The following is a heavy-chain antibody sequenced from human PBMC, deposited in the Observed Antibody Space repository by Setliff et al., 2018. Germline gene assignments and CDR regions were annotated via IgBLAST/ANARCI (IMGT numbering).Heavy chain of an antibody. J-gene: IGHJ4*02. CDR3: ATLSKDLSY. CDR1: GLTLINNG. D-gene: IGHD3-3*01. V-gene: IGHV3-33*01. Sequence: HPGGSLRLSCAASGLTLINNGFHWVRQAPGKGLEWVAIIWHDGTNKYYADSVKGRFDISRDSSKNTVYLQMNSLTAEDTAMYYCATLSKDLSYWGQGTLVTVSS. CDR2: IWHDGTNK.